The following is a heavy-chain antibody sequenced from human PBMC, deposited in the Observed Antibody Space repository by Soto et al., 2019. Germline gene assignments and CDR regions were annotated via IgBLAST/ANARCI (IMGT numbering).Heavy chain of an antibody. CDR3: ARAPETPSSFGVALPYFLDY. D-gene: IGHD3-3*01. Sequence: QVQLQESGPGLVKPSQTLSLTCTVSGGSISSGTSYWSWIRQRPGKGMEWIGYIFYRGSFYYTPSLRGRVMILAYTSKNQFTRGLSSVTAADAAVYYCARAPETPSSFGVALPYFLDYWGQGTLVTVSS. V-gene: IGHV4-31*03. CDR1: GGSISSGTSY. J-gene: IGHJ4*02. CDR2: IFYRGSF.